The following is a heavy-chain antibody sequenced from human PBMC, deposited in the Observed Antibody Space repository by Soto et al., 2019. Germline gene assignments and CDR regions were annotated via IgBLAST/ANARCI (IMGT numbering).Heavy chain of an antibody. J-gene: IGHJ4*02. CDR3: SNWREGSAHYFDS. CDR2: ISASGGNT. CDR1: GLTFSNYA. Sequence: GGSLRLSCAASGLTFSNYAMSWARQTPGTGLEWVSAISASGGNTYYADPVKGRFTISRDNSKNTVYLQMKSLRAEDTAIYYCSNWREGSAHYFDSWGQGTLVTFSS. V-gene: IGHV3-23*01.